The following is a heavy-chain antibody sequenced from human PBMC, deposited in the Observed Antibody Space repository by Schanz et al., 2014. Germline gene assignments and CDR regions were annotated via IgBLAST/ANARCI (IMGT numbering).Heavy chain of an antibody. CDR2: ISYDGSNK. D-gene: IGHD2-15*01. Sequence: VQLLESGGGLVQPGGSLRLSCAASGFTFSSYAMSWVRQAPGKGLEWVAVISYDGSNKYYADSVKGRFTISRDNSKNTLYLQMNSLRAEDTSVYFCARDRGYCSGGSCLTFDCWGQGTLVTVSS. CDR1: GFTFSSYA. J-gene: IGHJ4*02. V-gene: IGHV3-30-3*01. CDR3: ARDRGYCSGGSCLTFDC.